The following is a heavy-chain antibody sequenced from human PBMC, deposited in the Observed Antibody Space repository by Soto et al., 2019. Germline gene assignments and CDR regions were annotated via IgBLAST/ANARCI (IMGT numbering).Heavy chain of an antibody. V-gene: IGHV4-31*03. D-gene: IGHD3-3*02. J-gene: IGHJ3*02. CDR2: IYYSGST. CDR3: ARVVPSIFGVGAFDI. CDR1: GGSISSGGYY. Sequence: QVQLQESGPGLVKLSQTLSLTCTVSGGSISSGGYYWSWIRQHPGKGLEWIGYIYYSGSTYYNPSLKSRVTISVDTSKNQFSLKLSSVTAADTAVYYCARVVPSIFGVGAFDIWGQGTMVTVSS.